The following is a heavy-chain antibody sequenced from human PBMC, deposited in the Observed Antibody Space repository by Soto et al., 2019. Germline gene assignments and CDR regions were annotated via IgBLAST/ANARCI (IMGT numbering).Heavy chain of an antibody. CDR1: GGSIRSSSYY. V-gene: IGHV4-39*01. J-gene: IGHJ6*02. CDR3: ASPPAKSYDYYYGMDV. Sequence: SETLSLTCTVSGGSIRSSSYYWGWIRQPPGKGLEWIGSIYYSGSTYYNPSLKSRVTISVDTSKNQFSLKLSSVTAADTAVYYCASPPAKSYDYYYGMDVWGQGTTVTVSS. CDR2: IYYSGST.